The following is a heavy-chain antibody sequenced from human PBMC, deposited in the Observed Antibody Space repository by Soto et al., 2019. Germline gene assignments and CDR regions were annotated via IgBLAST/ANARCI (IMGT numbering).Heavy chain of an antibody. D-gene: IGHD3-22*01. V-gene: IGHV4-39*01. CDR2: IKYSGTT. Sequence: SETLSLTCTVSGGSISSSRCHWGWIRQPPGKGLEWIASIKYSGTTFYNPSLKSRVTLSVDTSKNQFALKLSSVTAAETAVYYCARQHFTVIVGPGEFDNWGQGTLVTVSS. CDR3: ARQHFTVIVGPGEFDN. J-gene: IGHJ4*02. CDR1: GGSISSSRCH.